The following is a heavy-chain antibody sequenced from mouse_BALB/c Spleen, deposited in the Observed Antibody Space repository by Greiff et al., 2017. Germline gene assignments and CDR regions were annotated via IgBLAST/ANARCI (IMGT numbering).Heavy chain of an antibody. CDR1: GYTFTSYW. D-gene: IGHD1-1*01. J-gene: IGHJ2*01. CDR2: INPSTGYT. Sequence: VKVVESGAELAKPGASVKMSCKASGYTFTSYWMHWVNQRPGQGLEWIGYINPSTGYTEYNQKFKDKATLTADKSSSTAYMQLSSLTSEDSAVYYCARSSYGSSYDYFDYWGQGTTLTVSS. CDR3: ARSSYGSSYDYFDY. V-gene: IGHV1-7*01.